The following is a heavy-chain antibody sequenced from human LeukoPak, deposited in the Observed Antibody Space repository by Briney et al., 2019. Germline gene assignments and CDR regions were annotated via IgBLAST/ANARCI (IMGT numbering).Heavy chain of an antibody. Sequence: PGGSLRLSCATSGFTFTCCGMHWVRQASGKGLEWVAAISSSDGNSKYYADSVKGRFTISRDNAKNSLYLQVNSLRAEDTAVYYCAAFATSNAQWANFDFWGQGTLVTVSS. CDR3: AAFATSNAQWANFDF. D-gene: IGHD1-1*01. J-gene: IGHJ4*02. V-gene: IGHV3-30*03. CDR1: GFTFTCCG. CDR2: ISSSDGNSK.